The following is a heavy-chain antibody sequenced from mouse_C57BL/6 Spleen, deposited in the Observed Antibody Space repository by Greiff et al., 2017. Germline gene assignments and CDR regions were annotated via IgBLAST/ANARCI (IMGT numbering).Heavy chain of an antibody. CDR1: GYTFTSYW. CDR3: ASITTVAY. CDR2: IDPSDSYT. J-gene: IGHJ3*01. V-gene: IGHV1-59*01. Sequence: QVQLQQPGAELVRPGTSVKLSCTASGYTFTSYWMHWVQQRPGQGLEWIGVIDPSDSYTNYNQQFKGKATFTVDTSSRTAYMQLSSLTSEDSAVYYFASITTVAYWGQGTLVTVSA. D-gene: IGHD1-1*01.